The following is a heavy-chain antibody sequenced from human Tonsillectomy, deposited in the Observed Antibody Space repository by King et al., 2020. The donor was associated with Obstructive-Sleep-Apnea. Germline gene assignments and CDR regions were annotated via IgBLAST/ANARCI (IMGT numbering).Heavy chain of an antibody. CDR2: IYPGASDI. CDR1: GYSFSNYW. D-gene: IGHD3-3*01. V-gene: IGHV5-51*01. J-gene: IGHJ3*02. CDR3: AVLENYDFDI. Sequence: QLVQSGAEVKKPGESLKISCEGFGYSFSNYWIGWVRQPPEKGLEWMGIIYPGASDIRYSPSFQGQVTISADNSINTAYLQWISLKASDTAMYYCAVLENYDFDIWGQGTMVTVSP.